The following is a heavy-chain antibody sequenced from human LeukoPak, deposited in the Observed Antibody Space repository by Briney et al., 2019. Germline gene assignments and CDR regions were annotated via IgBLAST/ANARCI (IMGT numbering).Heavy chain of an antibody. D-gene: IGHD5-24*01. J-gene: IGHJ3*02. CDR1: GGSISSYY. CDR2: INHSGST. V-gene: IGHV4-34*01. Sequence: SETLSLTCTVSGGSISSYYWSWIRQPPGQGQEWIGEINHSGSTNYNPSLKSRVTISVDTSKNQFSLKLSSVTAADTAVYYCAGRDDYVAFDIWGQGTMVTVSS. CDR3: AGRDDYVAFDI.